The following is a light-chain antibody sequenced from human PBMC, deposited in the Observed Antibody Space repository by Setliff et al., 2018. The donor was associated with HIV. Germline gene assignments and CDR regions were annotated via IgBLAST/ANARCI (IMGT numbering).Light chain of an antibody. CDR3: SSYTSSTPLYV. CDR1: SSDVGGYNY. J-gene: IGLJ1*01. Sequence: QSVLTQPASVSGSPGQSITISCTGTSSDVGGYNYVSWYQQHPGKAPKLMISDVSNRPSGASNRFSGSKSGNTASLTISGLQAEDEADYYCSSYTSSTPLYVFGTGTKVTVL. V-gene: IGLV2-14*03. CDR2: DVS.